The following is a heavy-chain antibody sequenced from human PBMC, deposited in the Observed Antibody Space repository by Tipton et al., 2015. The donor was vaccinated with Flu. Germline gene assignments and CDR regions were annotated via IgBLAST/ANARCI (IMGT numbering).Heavy chain of an antibody. CDR2: INHSGTT. D-gene: IGHD6-13*01. Sequence: TLSLTCTVSGGPISSYYWSWIRQPPGKGLEWVGEINHSGTTNYNPSLTSRVTISADTSKNQFSLKLTSVTAADTAVYYCARDPGSRMFDPWGQGTLVTVSS. CDR3: ARDPGSRMFDP. J-gene: IGHJ5*02. CDR1: GGPISSYY. V-gene: IGHV4-34*01.